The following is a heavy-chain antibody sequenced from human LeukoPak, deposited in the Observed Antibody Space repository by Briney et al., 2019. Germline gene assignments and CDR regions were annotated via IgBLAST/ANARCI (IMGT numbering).Heavy chain of an antibody. V-gene: IGHV4-59*01. CDR1: GGSISSYY. J-gene: IGHJ6*02. CDR2: IYDSGST. CDR3: AREGYYYGMDV. Sequence: SETLSLTCTVSGGSISSYYWSWIRQPPGKGLEWIGYIYDSGSTNYNPSLKSRVTISVDMSKNQFSLKLSSVAAADTAVYYCAREGYYYGMDVWGQGTTVTVSS.